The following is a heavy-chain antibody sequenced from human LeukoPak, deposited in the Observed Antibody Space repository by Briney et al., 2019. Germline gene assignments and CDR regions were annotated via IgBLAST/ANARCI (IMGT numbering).Heavy chain of an antibody. V-gene: IGHV3-53*01. CDR2: IYSGGST. J-gene: IGHJ6*02. CDR1: GFTVSSNY. Sequence: PGGSLRLSCAASGFTVSSNYMSWVRQAPGKGLEWVSVIYSGGSTYYADSVKGRFTISRDNSKNTLYLQMNSLRAEDTAVYYCASGSSSWVGCYYGMDVWGQGTTVTVSS. D-gene: IGHD6-13*01. CDR3: ASGSSSWVGCYYGMDV.